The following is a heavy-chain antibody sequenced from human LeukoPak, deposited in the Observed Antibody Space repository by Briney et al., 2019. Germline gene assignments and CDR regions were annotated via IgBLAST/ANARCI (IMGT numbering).Heavy chain of an antibody. V-gene: IGHV4-59*01. CDR3: AREGVTKYYFDY. CDR1: GGSISSYY. J-gene: IGHJ4*02. Sequence: SETLSLTCTVSGGSISSYYWSWIRQPPGKGLEWIGYIYYSGSTDYNPSLKSRVTISVDTSKNQFSLRLSSVTAADTAVYYCAREGVTKYYFDYWGQGTLVTVSS. CDR2: IYYSGST. D-gene: IGHD4-11*01.